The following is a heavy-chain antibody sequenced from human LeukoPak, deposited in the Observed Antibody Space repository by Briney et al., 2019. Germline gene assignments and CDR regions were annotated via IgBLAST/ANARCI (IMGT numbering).Heavy chain of an antibody. V-gene: IGHV3-23*01. D-gene: IGHD3-22*01. Sequence: QSGGSLRLSCAVSGITLSNYGMSWVRQAPGKGLEWVAGISDSGGRTNYADSVEGRFTISRDNPKNTLYLQMNSLRAEDTAVYFCAKRGVVIRVILVGFHKEAYYFDSWGQGALVTVSS. CDR3: AKRGVVIRVILVGFHKEAYYFDS. CDR2: ISDSGGRT. CDR1: GITLSNYG. J-gene: IGHJ4*02.